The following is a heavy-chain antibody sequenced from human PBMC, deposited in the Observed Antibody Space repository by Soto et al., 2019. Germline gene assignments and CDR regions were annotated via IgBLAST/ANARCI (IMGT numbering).Heavy chain of an antibody. CDR1: GFTFSTYS. CDR2: ISSRSDI. V-gene: IGHV3-21*01. Sequence: PGGSLRLSCGGSGFTFSTYSIHWGRQSPGKGLEWVSSISSRSDIYYANSVKGRFTISRDNGKNSVSLQMNSMTAEDTAVYYCARAYTAWTLAYRLDVWGQGTKVTVSS. CDR3: ARAYTAWTLAYRLDV. D-gene: IGHD1-1*01. J-gene: IGHJ6*02.